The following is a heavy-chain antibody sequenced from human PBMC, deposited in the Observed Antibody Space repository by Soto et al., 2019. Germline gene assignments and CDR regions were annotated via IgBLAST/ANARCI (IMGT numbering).Heavy chain of an antibody. J-gene: IGHJ3*02. D-gene: IGHD1-7*01. V-gene: IGHV3-48*02. CDR3: ARDGRHPELRHAFDI. CDR2: ISSSSTI. Sequence: PGGSLRLSCAASGFTFSSYSMNWVRQAPGKGLEWVSYISSSSTIYYADSVKGRFTISRDNAKNSLYLQMNSLRDEDTAVYYCARDGRHPELRHAFDIWGQGTMVTVSS. CDR1: GFTFSSYS.